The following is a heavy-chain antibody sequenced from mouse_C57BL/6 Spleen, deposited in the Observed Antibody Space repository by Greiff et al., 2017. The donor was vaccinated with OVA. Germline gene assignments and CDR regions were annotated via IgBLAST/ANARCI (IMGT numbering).Heavy chain of an antibody. J-gene: IGHJ4*01. Sequence: EVMLVESEGGLVQPGSSMKLSCTASGFTFSDYYMAWVRQVPEKGLEWVANINYDGSSTYYLDSLKSRFIISRDNAKNILYLQMSSLKSEDTATDDCSRWTAQASWMDYWGQGTSVTVSS. CDR1: GFTFSDYY. D-gene: IGHD3-2*02. CDR2: INYDGSST. CDR3: SRWTAQASWMDY. V-gene: IGHV5-16*01.